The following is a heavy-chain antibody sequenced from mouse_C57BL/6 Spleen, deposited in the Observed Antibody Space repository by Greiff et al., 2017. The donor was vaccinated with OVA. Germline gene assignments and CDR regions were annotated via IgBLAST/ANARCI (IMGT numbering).Heavy chain of an antibody. D-gene: IGHD1-1*01. Sequence: QVQLQQPGTELVKPGASVKLSCKASGYTFTSYWMHWVKQRPGQGLEWIGNINPSNGGTNYNEKFKSKATLTVDKSSSTAYMQLSSLTSEDSAVYYCARSYYYGSSSYWYFDVWGTGTTVTVSS. CDR2: INPSNGGT. V-gene: IGHV1-53*01. J-gene: IGHJ1*03. CDR1: GYTFTSYW. CDR3: ARSYYYGSSSYWYFDV.